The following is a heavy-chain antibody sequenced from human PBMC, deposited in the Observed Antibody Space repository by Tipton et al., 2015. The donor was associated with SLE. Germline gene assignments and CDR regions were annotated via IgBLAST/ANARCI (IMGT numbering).Heavy chain of an antibody. CDR2: ISHSGTT. CDR1: GFSISSGYF. J-gene: IGHJ3*02. V-gene: IGHV4-38-2*02. D-gene: IGHD6-19*01. CDR3: ARKAVAGHYDAFDI. Sequence: GLVKPSETLSLTCTVSGFSISSGYFWGWIRQSPEKGLEWIGSISHSGTTYYNPSLESRVSISVDTSKNQVSLKLNSVTAADTAVYYCARKAVAGHYDAFDIWGQGTMVTVSS.